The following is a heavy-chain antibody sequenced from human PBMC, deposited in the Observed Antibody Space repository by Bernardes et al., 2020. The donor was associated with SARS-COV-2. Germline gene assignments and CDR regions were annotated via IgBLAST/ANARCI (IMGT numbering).Heavy chain of an antibody. J-gene: IGHJ4*02. Sequence: SETLSLTCSVSGVSISSSGYYWNWIRQPPGKGLEWIGSIYYTGTTSYTPSLKSRVTISVDTSANQFSLRLRSVTAADTAFYYCASPSSPDFGTNYHVYWGQGTLVTVSS. CDR1: GVSISSSGYY. CDR2: IYYTGTT. V-gene: IGHV4-39*01. CDR3: ASPSSPDFGTNYHVY. D-gene: IGHD1-7*01.